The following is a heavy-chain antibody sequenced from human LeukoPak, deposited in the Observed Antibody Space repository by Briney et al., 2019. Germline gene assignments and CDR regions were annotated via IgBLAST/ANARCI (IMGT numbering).Heavy chain of an antibody. D-gene: IGHD3-22*01. CDR1: GFTFNNYG. CDR2: IRYDGSDK. V-gene: IGHV3-30*02. Sequence: QPGGSLRLSCAPSGFTFNNYGLHWVRHAPGKGLEWVAFIRYDGSDKYYEDSVKGRFTISRDNSKNTVYLQMKSLRTEDTAVYYCAKVAGWDSSDYWDYWGQGTLVIVSS. J-gene: IGHJ4*02. CDR3: AKVAGWDSSDYWDY.